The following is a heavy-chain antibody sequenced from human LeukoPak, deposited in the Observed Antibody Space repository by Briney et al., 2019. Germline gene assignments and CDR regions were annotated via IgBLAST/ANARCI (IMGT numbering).Heavy chain of an antibody. D-gene: IGHD1-14*01. CDR3: ASISPPDPRRPPFDY. J-gene: IGHJ4*02. V-gene: IGHV3-21*01. Sequence: GGSLRLSCAASGFTFSSYSMNWVRQAPGKGLEWVSSISSSSSYIYYADSVKGRFTISRDNAKNSLYLQMNSLRAEDTAVYYCASISPPDPRRPPFDYWGQGTLVTVSS. CDR1: GFTFSSYS. CDR2: ISSSSSYI.